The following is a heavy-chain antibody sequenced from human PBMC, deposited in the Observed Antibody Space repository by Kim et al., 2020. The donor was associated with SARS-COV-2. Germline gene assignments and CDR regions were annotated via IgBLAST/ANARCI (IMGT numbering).Heavy chain of an antibody. CDR2: INHSGST. CDR3: ARGTSTNWFDP. CDR1: GGSFSGYY. Sequence: SETLSLTCAVYGGSFSGYYWSWIRQPPGKGLEWIGEINHSGSTNYNPSLKSRVTISVDTSKNQFSLKLSSVTAADTAVYYCARGTSTNWFDPWGQGTLVTVSS. V-gene: IGHV4-34*01. J-gene: IGHJ5*02. D-gene: IGHD1-1*01.